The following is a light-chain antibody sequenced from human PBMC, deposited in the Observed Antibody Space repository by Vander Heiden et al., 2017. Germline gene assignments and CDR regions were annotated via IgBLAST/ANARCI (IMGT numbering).Light chain of an antibody. V-gene: IGLV1-44*01. CDR2: SNN. CDR3: AAWDDSLNGNVV. CDR1: SSNIGSNT. J-gene: IGLJ2*01. Sequence: QSVLTQPPSTSGTPGQRVTISCSGTSSNIGSNTVDWYQQVPGAAPKLLIYSNNQRPSGVPDRFSGSKSGTSASLAISGLQPEDEADYYCAAWDDSLNGNVVFGGGTRLTVL.